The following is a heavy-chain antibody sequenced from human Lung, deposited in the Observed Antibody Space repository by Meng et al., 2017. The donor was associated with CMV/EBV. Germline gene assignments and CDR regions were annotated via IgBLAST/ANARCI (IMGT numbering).Heavy chain of an antibody. Sequence: LRGSGPALGKPSGTLSLTRAVSGGSLSSRNWWGWVRQPPGKGLEWIGEIYHSGRTNYNPSLKSRVTISVDESKNQFSLRLSSVTAADTAVYYCARVGAYCGGDCYHPRWGQGTLVTVSS. V-gene: IGHV4-4*02. D-gene: IGHD2-21*02. CDR1: GGSLSSRNW. J-gene: IGHJ4*02. CDR3: ARVGAYCGGDCYHPR. CDR2: IYHSGRT.